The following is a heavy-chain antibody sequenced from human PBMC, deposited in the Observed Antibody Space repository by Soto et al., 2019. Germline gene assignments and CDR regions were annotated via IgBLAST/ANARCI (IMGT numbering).Heavy chain of an antibody. CDR1: GFTFSSYT. CDR2: ISSSSLHI. J-gene: IGHJ5*02. Sequence: GGSLRLSCATSGFTFSSYTMTWVRQAPGKGLEWVSSISSSSLHIYYAESLKGRFTVSRDNANNSLYLQMNSLRAEDTAVYYCSRESRQEPNWFDPWGQGTLVIVSS. CDR3: SRESRQEPNWFDP. V-gene: IGHV3-21*04.